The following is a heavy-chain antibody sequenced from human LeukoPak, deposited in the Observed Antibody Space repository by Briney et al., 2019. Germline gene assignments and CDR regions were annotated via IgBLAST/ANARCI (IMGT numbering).Heavy chain of an antibody. CDR3: AREEVAVAAGSAFDI. CDR1: GGSISSYY. V-gene: IGHV4-59*01. Sequence: PSETLSLTCTVSGGSISSYYWSWIRQPPGKGLEWIGYIYYTGSTNYNPSLKSRVTILVDTSKNQFSLKLSSVTAADTAVYYCAREEVAVAAGSAFDIWGQGTMVIVSS. CDR2: IYYTGST. D-gene: IGHD6-19*01. J-gene: IGHJ3*02.